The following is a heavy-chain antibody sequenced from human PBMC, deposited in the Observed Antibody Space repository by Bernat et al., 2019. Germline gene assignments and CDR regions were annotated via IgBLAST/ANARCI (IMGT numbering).Heavy chain of an antibody. D-gene: IGHD6-13*01. CDR3: ARSFGSSSWYFDL. CDR2: IYYSGST. V-gene: IGHV4-31*03. J-gene: IGHJ2*01. CDR1: GGSISSDGYY. Sequence: QVQLQEPGPGLVKPSQTLSLTCTVSGGSISSDGYYWSWIRQHPGKGLEWIGYIYYSGSTYYNPSLESRVTISVDTSKRQFSLRLSSVTAADTAVYYCARSFGSSSWYFDLWGRGTLVSVSS.